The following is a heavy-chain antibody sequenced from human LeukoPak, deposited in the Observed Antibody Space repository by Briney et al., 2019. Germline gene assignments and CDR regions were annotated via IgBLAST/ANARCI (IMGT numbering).Heavy chain of an antibody. CDR3: AKDPRIRKAVARYCSGGSCYSGYFDY. Sequence: GRSLRLSCAASGFTFSSYGMHWVRQAPGKGLEWVAVISYDGSNKYYADSVKGRFTISRDNSKNTLYLQMNSLRAEDTAVYYCAKDPRIRKAVARYCSGGSCYSGYFDYWGQGTLVTVSS. CDR2: ISYDGSNK. CDR1: GFTFSSYG. J-gene: IGHJ4*02. V-gene: IGHV3-30*18. D-gene: IGHD2-15*01.